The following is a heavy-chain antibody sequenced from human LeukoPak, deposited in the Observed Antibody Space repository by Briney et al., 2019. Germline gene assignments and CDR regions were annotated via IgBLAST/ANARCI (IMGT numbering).Heavy chain of an antibody. CDR2: IYTSGST. CDR1: GGSISSYY. CDR3: ARAARLSSYYYYYMDV. V-gene: IGHV4-4*07. Sequence: PSETLSLTCTVCGGSISSYYWSWIRQPAGKGLEWIGRIYTSGSTNYNPSLKSRVTMSVDTSKNQFSLKLSSVTAADTAVYYCARAARLSSYYYYYMDVWGKGTTVTVSS. J-gene: IGHJ6*03. D-gene: IGHD6-6*01.